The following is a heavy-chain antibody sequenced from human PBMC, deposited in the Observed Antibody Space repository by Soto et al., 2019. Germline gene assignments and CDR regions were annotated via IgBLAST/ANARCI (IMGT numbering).Heavy chain of an antibody. V-gene: IGHV1-69*02. CDR1: GGTFSSYT. CDR3: GGSREDRGPYFQH. Sequence: HVQLVQSGAEVKKPGSSVKVSCQSSGGTFSSYTISWGRQAPGQGNEWMGSIIPILGIANYAQKFQGRFTITADKSTRTAYRELGSLRSEETAVYYCGGSREDRGPYFQHWGQGTLVTVSS. D-gene: IGHD2-15*01. CDR2: IIPILGIA. J-gene: IGHJ1*01.